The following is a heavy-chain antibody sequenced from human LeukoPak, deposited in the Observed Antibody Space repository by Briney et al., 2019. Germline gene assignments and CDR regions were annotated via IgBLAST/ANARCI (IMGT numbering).Heavy chain of an antibody. CDR2: ISGSGGST. J-gene: IGHJ4*02. D-gene: IGHD5-18*01. CDR3: AKSNGYSYGYFDY. CDR1: GFTFSSYA. V-gene: IGHV3-23*01. Sequence: PGGSLRLSCAASGFTFSSYAMSWVRQAPGKGLEWVSAISGSGGSTYYADSVKGRFTISRDNPKNTLYLQMNSLRAEDTAVYYCAKSNGYSYGYFDYWGQGTLVTVSS.